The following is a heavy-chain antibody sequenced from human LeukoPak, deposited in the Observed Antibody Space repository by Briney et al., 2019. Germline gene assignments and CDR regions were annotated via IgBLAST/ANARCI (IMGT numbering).Heavy chain of an antibody. CDR3: ARDDPLRVMATLDY. J-gene: IGHJ4*02. Sequence: SETLSLTCTVSGGSSNSNFWSWVRQPAGKGLEWIGRIYTSGSTNYNPSLKSRVTMSVDTSKNQFSLRLSSVTAADTAVYYCARDDPLRVMATLDYWGQGTLLTVSS. CDR1: GGSSNSNF. D-gene: IGHD5-24*01. V-gene: IGHV4-4*07. CDR2: IYTSGST.